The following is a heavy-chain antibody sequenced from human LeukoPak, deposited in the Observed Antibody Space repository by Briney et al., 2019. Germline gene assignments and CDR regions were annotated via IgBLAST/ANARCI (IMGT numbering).Heavy chain of an antibody. J-gene: IGHJ2*01. Sequence: PGGSLRLSCVASGFTFSDYALSWVRQAPGKGLEWVSTISASGGRTYSADSVKGRFSISRDNSKNTLYVQMHGLRAEDTAVYYFAKVPDGSPRGYWYFDLWGRGTLITVSS. CDR1: GFTFSDYA. D-gene: IGHD5-24*01. V-gene: IGHV3-23*01. CDR3: AKVPDGSPRGYWYFDL. CDR2: ISASGGRT.